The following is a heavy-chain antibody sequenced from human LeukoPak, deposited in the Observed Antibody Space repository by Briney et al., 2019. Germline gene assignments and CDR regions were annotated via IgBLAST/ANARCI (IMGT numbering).Heavy chain of an antibody. V-gene: IGHV3-7*01. CDR3: ARDRYSGYDDAFDI. Sequence: GGSLILSCAASGFTFSSYWMSWVRQAPGKGLEWVANIKHDGSEIYYVDYLKGRFTISRDNAKNLLYLQMNSLRAEDTAVYYCARDRYSGYDDAFDIWGQGTMVTVTS. D-gene: IGHD5-12*01. CDR1: GFTFSSYW. CDR2: IKHDGSEI. J-gene: IGHJ3*02.